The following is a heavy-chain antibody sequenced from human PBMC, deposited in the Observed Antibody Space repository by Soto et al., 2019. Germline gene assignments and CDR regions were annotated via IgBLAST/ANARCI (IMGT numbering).Heavy chain of an antibody. D-gene: IGHD3-10*01. V-gene: IGHV5-51*01. CDR1: GYSFTSYW. CDR3: ARHMSGSGSSDYYYYGMDV. Sequence: PGESLKISCXGSGYSFTSYWIGWVRQMPGKGLEWMGIIYPGDSDTRYSPSFQGQVTISADKSISTAYLQWSSLKASDTAMYYCARHMSGSGSSDYYYYGMDVWGQGTTVTVSS. CDR2: IYPGDSDT. J-gene: IGHJ6*02.